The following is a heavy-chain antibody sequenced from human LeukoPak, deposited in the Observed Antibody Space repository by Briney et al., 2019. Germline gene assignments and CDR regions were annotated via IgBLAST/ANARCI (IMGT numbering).Heavy chain of an antibody. D-gene: IGHD6-19*01. CDR3: ARAWLVLFYY. Sequence: SETLSLTCAVYGGSFSGYYWSWIRQPPGKGLEWIGEINHSGSTNYNPSLKSRVTISVDTSKNQFSLKLSSVTAADTAVYYCARAWLVLFYYWGQGTLVTVSS. V-gene: IGHV4-34*01. J-gene: IGHJ4*02. CDR2: INHSGST. CDR1: GGSFSGYY.